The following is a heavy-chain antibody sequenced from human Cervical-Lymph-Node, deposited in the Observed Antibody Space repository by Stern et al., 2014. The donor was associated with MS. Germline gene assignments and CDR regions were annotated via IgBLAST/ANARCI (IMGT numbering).Heavy chain of an antibody. J-gene: IGHJ6*02. CDR2: IYPDDSDI. D-gene: IGHD1-1*01. CDR3: ARHPPRRKWDDPNYGMDV. Sequence: EVHLVESGAEVKKPGESLKISCKGSGYTFTNNWIAWVRQMPGKGLEWMGIIYPDDSDIRYSPSLQGQVTISADKSIRTAYLQCGSLKAADSAVYYCARHPPRRKWDDPNYGMDVWGQGTTVTVSS. CDR1: GYTFTNNW. V-gene: IGHV5-51*01.